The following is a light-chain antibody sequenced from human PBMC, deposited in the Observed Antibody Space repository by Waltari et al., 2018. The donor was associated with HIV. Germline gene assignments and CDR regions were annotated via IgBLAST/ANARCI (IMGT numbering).Light chain of an antibody. CDR2: DAS. CDR1: QDIRHY. Sequence: DIQMTQSPSFLSASVGDKVTITCQASQDIRHYLNWYQKKAGKAPKLLIYDASKLQTGVPSRFSGSDSGTDLTLTITSLQSEDIGTYYCLQYADLPLTFGGGTQVEIK. V-gene: IGKV1-33*01. CDR3: LQYADLPLT. J-gene: IGKJ4*01.